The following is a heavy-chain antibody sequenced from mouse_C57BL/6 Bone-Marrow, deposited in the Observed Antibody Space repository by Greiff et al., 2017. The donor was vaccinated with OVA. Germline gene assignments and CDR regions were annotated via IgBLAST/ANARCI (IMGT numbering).Heavy chain of an antibody. CDR1: GYSITSDYA. Sequence: DVHLVESGPGLVKPSQSLSLTCTVTGYSITSDYAWNWIRQFPGNKLEWMGYISYSGSTSYNPSLKSRISITRDTSKNQFFLQLNSVTTEDTATYYCARQLGLRFAYWGQGTLVTVSA. CDR3: ARQLGLRFAY. CDR2: ISYSGST. V-gene: IGHV3-2*02. D-gene: IGHD3-1*01. J-gene: IGHJ3*01.